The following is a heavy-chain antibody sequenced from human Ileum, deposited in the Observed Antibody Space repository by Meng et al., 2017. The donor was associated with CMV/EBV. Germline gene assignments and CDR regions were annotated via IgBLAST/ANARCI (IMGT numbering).Heavy chain of an antibody. V-gene: IGHV2-5*02. J-gene: IGHJ4*02. CDR2: IYWDDDK. CDR1: GFSLSTSGVV. Sequence: QITLKGSGPTPVKPTQTLTLTCTFSGFSLSTSGVVVGWIRQPPGKALEWLAVIYWDDDKSCSPSLKSRLTITKDTSKKQVVLTMTNMDPVDTATYYCAHGNYKSSAYYYDYWGQGTLVTVSS. CDR3: AHGNYKSSAYYYDY. D-gene: IGHD3-22*01.